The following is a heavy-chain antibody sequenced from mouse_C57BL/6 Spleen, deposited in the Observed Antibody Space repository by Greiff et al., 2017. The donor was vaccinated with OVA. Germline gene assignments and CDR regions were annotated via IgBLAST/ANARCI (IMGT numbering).Heavy chain of an antibody. D-gene: IGHD1-1*01. CDR3: TSPYYGSSQFAY. CDR1: GYTFTDYE. CDR2: IDPETGGT. V-gene: IGHV1-15*01. Sequence: LVESGAELVRPGASVTLSCKASGYTFTDYEMHWVKQTPVHGLEWIGAIDPETGGTAYNQKFKGKAILTADKSSSTAYMELRSLTSEDSAVYYCTSPYYGSSQFAYWGQGTLVTVSA. J-gene: IGHJ3*01.